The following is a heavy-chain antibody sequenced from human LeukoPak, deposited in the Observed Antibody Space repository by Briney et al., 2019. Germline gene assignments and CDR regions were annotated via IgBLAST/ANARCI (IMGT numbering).Heavy chain of an antibody. J-gene: IGHJ3*01. CDR3: AKARIAAAGTGAFDV. CDR1: GFTVSSYG. V-gene: IGHV3-23*01. D-gene: IGHD6-13*01. Sequence: GGSLRLSCAASGFTVSSYGMTWVRQAPGKGLEWVSAFSATDGSAQYAESVKGRFTISKDNSKNSLFLQINSLTDEDTAVYYCAKARIAAAGTGAFDVWGPGTMVTVSS. CDR2: FSATDGSA.